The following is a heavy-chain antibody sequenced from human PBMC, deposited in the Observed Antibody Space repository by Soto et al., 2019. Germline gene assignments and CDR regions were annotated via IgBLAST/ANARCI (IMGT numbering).Heavy chain of an antibody. CDR2: INPMFGTA. CDR1: GGTFSSYA. Sequence: SVKVSCKASGGTFSSYAISWVRQAPGQGLEWMGVINPMFGTANYAQKFQGRVTITADKSTSTVYMQLSSLRSEDTAVYYCARVNYYYYYGMDVWGQGTTVTVSS. J-gene: IGHJ6*02. CDR3: ARVNYYYYYGMDV. V-gene: IGHV1-69*06.